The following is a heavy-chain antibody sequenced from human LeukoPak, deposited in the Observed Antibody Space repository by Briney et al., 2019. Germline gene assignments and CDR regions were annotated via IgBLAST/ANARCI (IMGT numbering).Heavy chain of an antibody. J-gene: IGHJ6*03. V-gene: IGHV6-1*01. Sequence: SQTLSLTCAISGDSVSSNSAAWNWIRQSPSGGLEWLGRTYYRSKWYNDYAVSVKSRITINPDTSKNQFSLQLNSVTPEDTAVYYCARDRLLEDRDYYYYYYMDVWGIGTTVTVSS. CDR1: GDSVSSNSAA. CDR2: TYYRSKWYN. D-gene: IGHD1-1*01. CDR3: ARDRLLEDRDYYYYYYMDV.